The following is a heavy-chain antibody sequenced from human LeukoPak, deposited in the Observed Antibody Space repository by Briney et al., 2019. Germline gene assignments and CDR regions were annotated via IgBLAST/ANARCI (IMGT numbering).Heavy chain of an antibody. J-gene: IGHJ5*02. CDR2: INPSGGST. Sequence: GASVKVSCKASGYTFTSYYMHWVRQAPGQGLEWMGIINPSGGSTSYAQKFQGRVTMTRDMSTCTVYMELSSLRSEDTAVYYCARDGRGYSYGKRNWFDPWGQGTLVTVSS. V-gene: IGHV1-46*01. CDR1: GYTFTSYY. D-gene: IGHD5-18*01. CDR3: ARDGRGYSYGKRNWFDP.